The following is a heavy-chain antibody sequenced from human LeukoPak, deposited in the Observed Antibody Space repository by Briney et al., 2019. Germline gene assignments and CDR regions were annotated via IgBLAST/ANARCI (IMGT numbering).Heavy chain of an antibody. CDR1: GGSISISPYY. J-gene: IGHJ5*02. V-gene: IGHV4-39*01. Sequence: SETLSLTCTVSGGSISISPYYWGWIRQPPGKGLEWIGTIYYRGSTYSKPSLNSRVTISLDTSKNQFSLRLRSVTAADTALYYCARHYLSDGILSTFDPWGQGTLVTVSS. CDR2: IYYRGST. CDR3: ARHYLSDGILSTFDP. D-gene: IGHD2-2*01.